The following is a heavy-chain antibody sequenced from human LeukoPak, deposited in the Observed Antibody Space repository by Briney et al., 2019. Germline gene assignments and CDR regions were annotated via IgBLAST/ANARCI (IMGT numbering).Heavy chain of an antibody. CDR3: ARWSRYYYYYGMDV. D-gene: IGHD2-15*01. V-gene: IGHV4-34*01. CDR2: INHSGST. CDR1: GGSFSGYY. J-gene: IGHJ6*01. Sequence: PSETLSLTCAVYGGSFSGYYWSWIRQPPGKGLERIGEINHSGSTNYNPSLKSRVTISVDTSKNQFSLKLSSVTAADTAVYYCARWSRYYYYYGMDVWGQGTTVTVSS.